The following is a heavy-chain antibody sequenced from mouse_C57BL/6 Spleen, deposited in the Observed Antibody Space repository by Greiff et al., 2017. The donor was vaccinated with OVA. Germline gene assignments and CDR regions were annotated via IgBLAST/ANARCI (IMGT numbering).Heavy chain of an antibody. Sequence: EVQLVESGGGLVKPGGSLKLSCAASGFTFSSYSMSWVRQTPEKRLEWVATISDGGSYTYYPDNVKGRFTISRDNAKNNLYLQMSHLKSEDTAMYYCAREGYSYYFDYWGQGTTLTVSS. CDR2: ISDGGSYT. V-gene: IGHV5-4*01. J-gene: IGHJ2*01. CDR3: AREGYSYYFDY. D-gene: IGHD3-1*01. CDR1: GFTFSSYS.